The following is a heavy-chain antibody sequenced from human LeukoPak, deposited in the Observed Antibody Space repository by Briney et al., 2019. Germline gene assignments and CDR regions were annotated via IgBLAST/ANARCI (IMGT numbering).Heavy chain of an antibody. V-gene: IGHV3-23*01. J-gene: IGHJ6*02. CDR2: ISGSGGST. D-gene: IGHD6-13*01. Sequence: GGSLRLSCAASGFTFSSYAMSWVRQAPGKGLEWVSAISGSGGSTYYADSVKGRFTISRDNAKNSLYLQMNSLRDEDTAVYYCARFGYSSSWYEYGMDVWGQGTTVTVSS. CDR3: ARFGYSSSWYEYGMDV. CDR1: GFTFSSYA.